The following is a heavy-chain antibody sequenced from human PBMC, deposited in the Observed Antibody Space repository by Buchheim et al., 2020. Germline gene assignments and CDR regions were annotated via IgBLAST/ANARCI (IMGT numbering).Heavy chain of an antibody. CDR2: IRFDATKT. CDR1: GFTFNIFG. CDR3: AKDLSQRIYYYYCGMDV. V-gene: IGHV3-30*02. D-gene: IGHD2/OR15-2a*01. Sequence: QVQLVESGGGVVQPGRSLRLSCAASGFTFNIFGMHWVRQAPGKGLEWVAFIRFDATKTYYADSVKGRFTISRDNSKNPLYPEMNSLRAEDTAVYYCAKDLSQRIYYYYCGMDVWGQGTT. J-gene: IGHJ6*02.